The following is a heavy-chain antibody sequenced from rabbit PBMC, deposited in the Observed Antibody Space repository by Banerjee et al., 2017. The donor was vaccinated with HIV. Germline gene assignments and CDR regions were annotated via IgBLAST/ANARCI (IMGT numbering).Heavy chain of an antibody. CDR2: IDPVFGGT. Sequence: QSLEESGGDLVKPGASLTLTCTASGFTLNTYWICWVRQAPGKGLEWIGYIDPVFGGTYYATWVNGRFTISSHNAQNTLYLQLNSLTVADTATYFCARDLAGVIGWNFNLWGPGTLVTVS. J-gene: IGHJ4*01. CDR1: GFTLNTYW. D-gene: IGHD4-1*01. V-gene: IGHV1S7*01. CDR3: ARDLAGVIGWNFNL.